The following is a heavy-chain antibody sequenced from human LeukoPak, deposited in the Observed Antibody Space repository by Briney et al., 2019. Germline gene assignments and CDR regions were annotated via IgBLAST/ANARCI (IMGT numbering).Heavy chain of an antibody. CDR3: AGETFAITMVRGVILHY. CDR1: GGTFSSYA. Sequence: SVKVSCKASGGTFSSYAISWVRQAPGQGLEWMGRIIPIFGIANYAQKFQGRVTITADKSTSTAYMELSSLRSEDTAVYYCAGETFAITMVRGVILHYWGQGTLVSVSS. CDR2: IIPIFGIA. D-gene: IGHD3-10*01. J-gene: IGHJ4*02. V-gene: IGHV1-69*04.